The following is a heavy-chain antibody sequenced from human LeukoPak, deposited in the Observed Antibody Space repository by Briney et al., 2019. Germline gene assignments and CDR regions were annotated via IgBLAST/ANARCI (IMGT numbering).Heavy chain of an antibody. CDR3: AMRAGTTGTTWWFDP. V-gene: IGHV5-51*01. CDR2: IYPGDSDT. CDR1: GYSFTSYW. D-gene: IGHD1-1*01. J-gene: IGHJ5*02. Sequence: GESLKISCKGSGYSFTSYWIGWVRQMPGKGPEWMGIIYPGDSDTRYSPSFQGQVTISADKSISTAYLQWSSLKASDTAMYYCAMRAGTTGTTWWFDPWGQGTLVTVSS.